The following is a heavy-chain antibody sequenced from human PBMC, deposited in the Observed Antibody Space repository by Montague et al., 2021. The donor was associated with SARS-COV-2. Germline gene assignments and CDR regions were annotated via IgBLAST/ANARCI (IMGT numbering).Heavy chain of an antibody. CDR1: GDSITDRTYY. V-gene: IGHV4-39*01. CDR2: INYSGTT. CDR3: ARHWGIAAAGN. D-gene: IGHD6-13*01. J-gene: IGHJ4*02. Sequence: SETLSLTCSVSGDSITDRTYYWGCIRQSPGKGLEWIGAINYSGTTYYNPSLKSRVTISLDTAKNQFSLKMTSVTAADTAVYYCARHWGIAAAGNWGQGTLATAPS.